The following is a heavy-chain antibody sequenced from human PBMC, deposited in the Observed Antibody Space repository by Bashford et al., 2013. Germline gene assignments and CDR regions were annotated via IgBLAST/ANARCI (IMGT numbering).Heavy chain of an antibody. CDR2: IYYSGSA. J-gene: IGHJ3*01. CDR1: GGSIRSSY. D-gene: IGHD7-27*01. CDR3: VRRPWGFTSDAFDV. Sequence: SETLSLICSVSGGSIRSSYWSWIRQSPGKGLEWIGSIYYSGSAYYNPSLRSRLTISIDTTKNEFALNLGSVSAADTAVYFCVRRPWGFTSDAFDVWGQGTMVTVSS. V-gene: IGHV4-59*05.